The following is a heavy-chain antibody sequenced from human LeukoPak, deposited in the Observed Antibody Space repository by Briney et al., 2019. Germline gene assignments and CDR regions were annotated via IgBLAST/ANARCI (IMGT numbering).Heavy chain of an antibody. J-gene: IGHJ4*02. CDR3: ARNWDFLPIYYFDY. V-gene: IGHV1-69*05. D-gene: IGHD1-7*01. CDR2: IIPIFGTA. CDR1: GGTFSTYA. Sequence: ASVKVSCKASGGTFSTYAISWVRQAPGQGLEWMGGIIPIFGTANYAQKFQGRVTITTDESTSTAYMELSSLRSEDTAVYYCARNWDFLPIYYFDYWGQGTLVTVSS.